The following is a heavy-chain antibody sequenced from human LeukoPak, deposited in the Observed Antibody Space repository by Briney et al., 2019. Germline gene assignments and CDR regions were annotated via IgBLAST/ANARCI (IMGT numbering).Heavy chain of an antibody. CDR2: IIPIFGTA. J-gene: IGHJ5*02. Sequence: ASVKVSCKASGGTFSSYAISWVRQAPGQGLEWMGGIIPIFGTANYAQKFQGRVTITADESTSTAYMELSSLRSEDTAVYYCARDRLELRWFDPWGQGTLATVSS. CDR1: GGTFSSYA. D-gene: IGHD1-7*01. V-gene: IGHV1-69*13. CDR3: ARDRLELRWFDP.